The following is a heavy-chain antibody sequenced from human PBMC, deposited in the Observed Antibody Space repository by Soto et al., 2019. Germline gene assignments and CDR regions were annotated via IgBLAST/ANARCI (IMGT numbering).Heavy chain of an antibody. CDR2: IMPVFRTP. J-gene: IGHJ6*02. CDR3: ARDNDRPQLGGNYYYILDV. CDR1: GGTFRTAA. D-gene: IGHD2-8*01. V-gene: IGHV1-69*12. Sequence: QVQLEQSGAAVKKPGSSVKVSCKASGGTFRTAAISWVRQAPGQGLEWMGGIMPVFRTPDYAQKFQGRVTITADESTNTAYMELSGLRSDDTAVYYCARDNDRPQLGGNYYYILDVWGQGTTITVSS.